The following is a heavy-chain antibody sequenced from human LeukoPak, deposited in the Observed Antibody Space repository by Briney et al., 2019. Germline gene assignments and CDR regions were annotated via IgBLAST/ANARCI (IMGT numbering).Heavy chain of an antibody. CDR3: AKGPGNYVGWFDP. V-gene: IGHV3-23*01. CDR2: ICGSGAST. Sequence: GGSLRLSCAASGFTFSSYAMSWVRQAPGKGLEWVSAICGSGASTYYADSVKGRFTISRDNSKNTLYLQMNSLRAGDTAVYYCAKGPGNYVGWFDPWGQGTLVTVSS. D-gene: IGHD1-7*01. J-gene: IGHJ5*02. CDR1: GFTFSSYA.